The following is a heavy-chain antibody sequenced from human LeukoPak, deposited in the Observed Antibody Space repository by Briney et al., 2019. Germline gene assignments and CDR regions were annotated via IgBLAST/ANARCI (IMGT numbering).Heavy chain of an antibody. CDR1: GGSISSYY. J-gene: IGHJ4*02. CDR2: IYYSGSN. Sequence: KPSETLSLTCTVSGGSISSYYWSWIRQPPGKGLEWIGYIYYSGSNNYNPSLKSRVTISVDTSKNQFSLKLSSVTAADTAVYYCARLGNWGFDYWGQGTLVTVSS. D-gene: IGHD7-27*01. V-gene: IGHV4-59*08. CDR3: ARLGNWGFDY.